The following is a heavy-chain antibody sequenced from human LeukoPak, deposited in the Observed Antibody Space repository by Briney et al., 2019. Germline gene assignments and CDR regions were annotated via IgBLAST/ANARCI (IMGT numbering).Heavy chain of an antibody. CDR2: INAGNGNT. Sequence: ASVKVSRKASGYTFTSYAMHWVRQAPGQRLEWMGWINAGNGNTKYSQKFQGRVTITRDTSASTAYMELSSLRSEDTAVYYCARDSGAGPDYYYYYGMDVWGQGTTVTVSS. CDR3: ARDSGAGPDYYYYYGMDV. D-gene: IGHD6-19*01. V-gene: IGHV1-3*01. J-gene: IGHJ6*02. CDR1: GYTFTSYA.